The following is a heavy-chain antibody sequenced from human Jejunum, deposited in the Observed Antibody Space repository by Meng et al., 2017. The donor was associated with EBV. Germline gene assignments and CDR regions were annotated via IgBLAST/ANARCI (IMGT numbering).Heavy chain of an antibody. D-gene: IGHD2/OR15-2a*01. V-gene: IGHV4-4*02. CDR3: ARDSQYLARGYFDY. J-gene: IGHJ4*02. CDR2: IDNTGTP. Sequence: VRPTGNLSVTCTSRTGYINNRNCVPWVRQAPGKGLDVIGEIDNTGTPHYNPSLKSRVTISLGTSMNHFSLELTSPTPADTAVYYCARDSQYLARGYFDYWGQGALVTVSS. CDR1: GYINNRNC.